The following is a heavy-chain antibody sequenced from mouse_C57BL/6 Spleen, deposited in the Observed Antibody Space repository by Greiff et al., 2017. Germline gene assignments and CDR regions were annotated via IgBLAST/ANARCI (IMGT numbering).Heavy chain of an antibody. Sequence: QVHVKQPGAELVKPGASVKMSCKASGYTFTSYWITWVKQRPGQGLEWIGDIYPGSGSTNYNEKFKSKATLTVDTSSSTAYMQLSSLTSEDSAVYYCARRGYGSSPDYWGQGTTLTVSS. CDR3: ARRGYGSSPDY. D-gene: IGHD1-1*01. V-gene: IGHV1-55*01. CDR2: IYPGSGST. J-gene: IGHJ2*01. CDR1: GYTFTSYW.